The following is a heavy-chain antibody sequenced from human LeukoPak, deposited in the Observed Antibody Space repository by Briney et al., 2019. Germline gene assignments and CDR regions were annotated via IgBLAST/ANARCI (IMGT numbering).Heavy chain of an antibody. CDR2: IYYTGST. CDR1: GGSISTYY. J-gene: IGHJ5*02. Sequence: PSETLSLTCTVSGGSISTYYWSWIRQPPGKGLEWIGYIYYTGSTNYNPSLKSRVTISVDTSKNQFSLKLTSVTAADTAVYYCARHEGIAAAGSYNWFDPWGQGTLVTVSS. V-gene: IGHV4-59*08. D-gene: IGHD6-13*01. CDR3: ARHEGIAAAGSYNWFDP.